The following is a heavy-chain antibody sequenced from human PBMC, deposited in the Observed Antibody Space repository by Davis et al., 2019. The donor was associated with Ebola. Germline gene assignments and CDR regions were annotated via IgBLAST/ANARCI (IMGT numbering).Heavy chain of an antibody. Sequence: GESLKISCAASGFTFSSYAMHWVRQAPGKGLEWVAVISYDGSNKYYADSVKGRFTISRDNSKNTLYLQMNSLRAEDTAVYYCARDLPALGHKDWGQGTLVTVSS. CDR1: GFTFSSYA. V-gene: IGHV3-30-3*01. J-gene: IGHJ4*02. CDR2: ISYDGSNK. D-gene: IGHD1-26*01. CDR3: ARDLPALGHKD.